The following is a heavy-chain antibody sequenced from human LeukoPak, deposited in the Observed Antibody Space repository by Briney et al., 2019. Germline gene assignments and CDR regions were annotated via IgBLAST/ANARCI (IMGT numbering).Heavy chain of an antibody. J-gene: IGHJ4*02. CDR2: MNSDGSSI. CDR3: AKPRYGSGYYGS. V-gene: IGHV3-74*01. Sequence: GGSLRLSCEASGFTFNSSWMHWVRQAPGKGLVWVSRMNSDGSSIRYADSVRGRFTISRDNAKNTVYLQMNSLRAEDTAVYYCAKPRYGSGYYGSWGQGTLVTVSS. CDR1: GFTFNSSW. D-gene: IGHD6-19*01.